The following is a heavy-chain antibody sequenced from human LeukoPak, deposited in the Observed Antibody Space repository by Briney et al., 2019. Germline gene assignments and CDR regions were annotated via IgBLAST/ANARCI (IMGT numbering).Heavy chain of an antibody. CDR3: ASEGELLSAGGLFDY. CDR2: ISYDGSNK. J-gene: IGHJ4*02. D-gene: IGHD1-26*01. Sequence: GRSLRLSCAASGFTFSSYGMHWVRQAPGKGLEWVAVISYDGSNKYYADSVKGRFTISRDNSKNTLYLQMNSLRAEDTAVYYCASEGELLSAGGLFDYWGQGTLVTVSS. CDR1: GFTFSSYG. V-gene: IGHV3-30*03.